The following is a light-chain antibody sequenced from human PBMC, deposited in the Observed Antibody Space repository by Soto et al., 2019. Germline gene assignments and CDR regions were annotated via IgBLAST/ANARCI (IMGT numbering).Light chain of an antibody. CDR2: ATS. Sequence: DIQMTQSPSSVSASVGDRVTITCRASQGISRWLAWYQQKPGKAPKFLIYATSSFQSGVPSRFSGSGSGTDFTLTISSLQPEDWATDYCQQANSFPITFGQGTRLEIK. V-gene: IGKV1-12*01. CDR3: QQANSFPIT. CDR1: QGISRW. J-gene: IGKJ5*01.